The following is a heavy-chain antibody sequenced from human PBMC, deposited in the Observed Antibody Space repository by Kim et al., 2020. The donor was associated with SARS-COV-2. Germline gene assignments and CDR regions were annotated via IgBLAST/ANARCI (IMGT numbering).Heavy chain of an antibody. J-gene: IGHJ5*02. V-gene: IGHV4-34*01. D-gene: IGHD6-13*01. Sequence: SETLSLTCAVYGGSFSGYYWSWIRQPPGKGLEWIEEINHSGSTNYNPSLKSRVTISVDTSKNQFSLKLSSVTAADTAVYYCARTHSSSLAGFDPWGQGT. CDR3: ARTHSSSLAGFDP. CDR1: GGSFSGYY. CDR2: INHSGST.